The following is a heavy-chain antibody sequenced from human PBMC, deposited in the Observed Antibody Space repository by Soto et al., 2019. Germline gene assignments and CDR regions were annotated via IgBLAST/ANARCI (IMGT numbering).Heavy chain of an antibody. Sequence: QVHLQESGPGLVKPSETLSLTCTVSGGSISNYYWSWIRQPPGKGLEWIAYIYYSGSTNYNPSLXXXXXXSXXXXXXXXXXXXXXXTAXXXXXXYCARAGAATLSDYWGQGTLVTV. CDR2: IYYSGST. CDR1: GGSISNYY. CDR3: ARAGAATLSDY. J-gene: IGHJ4*02. D-gene: IGHD2-15*01. V-gene: IGHV4-59*01.